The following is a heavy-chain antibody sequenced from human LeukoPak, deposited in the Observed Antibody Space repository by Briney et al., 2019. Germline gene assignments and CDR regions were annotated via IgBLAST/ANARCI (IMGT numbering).Heavy chain of an antibody. V-gene: IGHV1-46*01. CDR1: GYTFTSYY. J-gene: IGHJ6*02. Sequence: ASVTVSCKASGYTFTSYYMHWVRQAPGQGLEWMGIINPSGGSTSYAQKFQGRVTMTRDTSMSTVYMELSSLRSEDTAVYYCAGQYCSSTSCYGDYYYYGMDVWGQGTTVTVSS. D-gene: IGHD2-2*01. CDR2: INPSGGST. CDR3: AGQYCSSTSCYGDYYYYGMDV.